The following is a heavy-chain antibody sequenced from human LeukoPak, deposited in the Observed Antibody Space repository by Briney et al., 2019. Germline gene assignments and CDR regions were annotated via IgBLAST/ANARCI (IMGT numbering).Heavy chain of an antibody. J-gene: IGHJ5*02. CDR1: GGSIRSYY. D-gene: IGHD6-13*01. CDR3: ARGGYAGIAAAVREGWFDP. V-gene: IGHV4-59*01. Sequence: SETLSLTCTVSGGSIRSYYWSWIRQPPGKGLEWIGYIYYSGSTNYNPSLKSRVTISVDTSKNQFSLKLSSVTAADTAVYYCARGGYAGIAAAVREGWFDPWGQGTLVTVSS. CDR2: IYYSGST.